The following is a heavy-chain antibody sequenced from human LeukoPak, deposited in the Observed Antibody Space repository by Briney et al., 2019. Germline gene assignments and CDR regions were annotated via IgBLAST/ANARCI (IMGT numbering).Heavy chain of an antibody. Sequence: PGGSLRLSCAASGFTFSSYWMHWVRQAPGKGLVWVSRIDSDGSSTIYADSVKGRFTISRDNAKNTLYLQMNSLRAEDTAVYHCVRADYYYMGHWGQGTLVTVSS. V-gene: IGHV3-74*01. CDR1: GFTFSSYW. CDR2: IDSDGSST. CDR3: VRADYYYMGH. D-gene: IGHD3-10*01. J-gene: IGHJ4*02.